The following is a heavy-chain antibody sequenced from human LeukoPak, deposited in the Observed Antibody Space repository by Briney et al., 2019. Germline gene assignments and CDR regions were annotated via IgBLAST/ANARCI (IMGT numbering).Heavy chain of an antibody. J-gene: IGHJ3*02. CDR1: GGSISSYY. V-gene: IGHV4-59*08. D-gene: IGHD3-16*01. Sequence: SETLSLTCTVSGGSISSYYWSWIRQPPGKGLEWIGYIYYSGSTNYNPSLKSRVTISVDTSKNQFSLKLSSVTAADTAVYYCARHYAGAFDIWGQGTMVTVSS. CDR3: ARHYAGAFDI. CDR2: IYYSGST.